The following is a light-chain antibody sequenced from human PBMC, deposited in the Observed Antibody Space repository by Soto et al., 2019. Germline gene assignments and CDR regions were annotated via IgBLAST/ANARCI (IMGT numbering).Light chain of an antibody. CDR2: EVS. CDR1: SSDVGGYNY. J-gene: IGLJ3*02. Sequence: QSAPTQPPSASGSPGQSATISCTGTSSDVGGYNYVSWYQQYPGKAPKLMIYEVSKRPSGVPDRFSGSKSGITASLTVSGLQAEDEAAYYCSSYAGSSTWVFGGGTKVTVL. V-gene: IGLV2-8*01. CDR3: SSYAGSSTWV.